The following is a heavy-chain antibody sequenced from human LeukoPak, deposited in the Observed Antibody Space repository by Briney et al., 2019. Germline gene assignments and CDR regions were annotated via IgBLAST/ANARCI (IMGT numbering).Heavy chain of an antibody. CDR3: ARVGRVYYDSSGYSHYFDY. J-gene: IGHJ4*02. CDR2: IKQDGSEK. Sequence: GGSLRLSCAASGFTFSSYWLSWVRQAPGKGLEWVANIKQDGSEKYYVDSVKGRFTISRDNAKNSLYLQMNSLRAEDTAVYYCARVGRVYYDSSGYSHYFDYWGQGTLVTVSS. CDR1: GFTFSSYW. V-gene: IGHV3-7*03. D-gene: IGHD3-22*01.